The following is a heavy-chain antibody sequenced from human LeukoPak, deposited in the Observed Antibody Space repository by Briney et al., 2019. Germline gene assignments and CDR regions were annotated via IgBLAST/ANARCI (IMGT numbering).Heavy chain of an antibody. CDR1: GFTFSNAW. V-gene: IGHV3-23*01. J-gene: IGHJ4*02. Sequence: GGSLRLSCAASGFTFSNAWMSWVRQAPGKGLEWVSAISGSGGSTYYADSVKGRFTISRDNSKNTLYLQMNSLRAEDTAVYYCAKGKGYYFDYWGQGTLVTVSS. CDR3: AKGKGYYFDY. CDR2: ISGSGGST.